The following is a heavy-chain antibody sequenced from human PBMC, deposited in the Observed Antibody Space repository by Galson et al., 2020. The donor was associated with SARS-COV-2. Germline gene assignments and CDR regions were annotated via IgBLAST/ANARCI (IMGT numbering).Heavy chain of an antibody. CDR1: GFTFRSYA. V-gene: IGHV3-23*01. J-gene: IGHJ3*02. CDR2: ISGRGGST. Sequence: GESLKISCAASGFTFRSYAMSWVRQAPGKGLEWVSAISGRGGSTYYADSVKGRFTISRDNSKNTLYLQMNSLRAEDTAVYYCAKDGRGNLRYFDWLAHYDAFDIWGQGTMVTVSS. CDR3: AKDGRGNLRYFDWLAHYDAFDI. D-gene: IGHD3-9*01.